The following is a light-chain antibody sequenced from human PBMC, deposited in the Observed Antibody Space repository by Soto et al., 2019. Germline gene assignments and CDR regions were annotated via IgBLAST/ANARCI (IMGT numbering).Light chain of an antibody. V-gene: IGLV1-40*01. Sequence: QSVLTQPPSVSGAPGQRVTISCTGSSSNIGSNYDVQWYQQLPGTAPKLLIHGNTDRPSGVPDRFSGSKSGTSASLAITGLQADYEADYYRQSYDDSLSVHYVFGTGTKLTVL. CDR1: SSNIGSNYD. J-gene: IGLJ1*01. CDR3: QSYDDSLSVHYV. CDR2: GNT.